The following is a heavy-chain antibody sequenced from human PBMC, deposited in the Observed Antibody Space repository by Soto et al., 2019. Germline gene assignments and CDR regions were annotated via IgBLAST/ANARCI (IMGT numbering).Heavy chain of an antibody. V-gene: IGHV1-18*01. Sequence: ASVKVSCKASGYTFTNYGISWVRQAPGQGLEWMGWINTYNGNTNHAQKFQGRVTMTTDTSTRTAYMVLRSLRSDDTAVYFCARGGYYDSSGSRNYHYYGMDVWGQGTTVTVSS. J-gene: IGHJ6*02. D-gene: IGHD3-22*01. CDR3: ARGGYYDSSGSRNYHYYGMDV. CDR1: GYTFTNYG. CDR2: INTYNGNT.